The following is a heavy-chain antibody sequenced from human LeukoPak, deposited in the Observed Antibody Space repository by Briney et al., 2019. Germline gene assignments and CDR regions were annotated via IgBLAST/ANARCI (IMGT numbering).Heavy chain of an antibody. D-gene: IGHD1-14*01. CDR3: ARAPGGNPTTHYFDY. J-gene: IGHJ4*02. CDR1: GGSISSSNW. Sequence: PSETLSLTCAVSGGSISSSNWWSWVRQPPGKGLEWIGEIYHSGSTNYNPSLKSRVTISVDKSKNQFSLNLSSVTAADTAVYYCARAPGGNPTTHYFDYWGQGTLVTVSS. V-gene: IGHV4-4*02. CDR2: IYHSGST.